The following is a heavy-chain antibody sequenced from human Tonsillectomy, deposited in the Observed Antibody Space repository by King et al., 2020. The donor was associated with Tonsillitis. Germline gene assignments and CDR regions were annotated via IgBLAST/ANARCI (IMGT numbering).Heavy chain of an antibody. CDR1: HGSFSGYY. V-gene: IGHV4-34*01. CDR3: ARPYHDYGDFPPVYYFDY. D-gene: IGHD4-17*01. Sequence: VQLQQWGAGLLKPSETLSLTCAVYHGSFSGYYWSGIRQPPGKGLEWIGEINHSGSTNYNPSLKSRVTISVDTSKNQFSLKLSSVTAADTAVYYCARPYHDYGDFPPVYYFDYWGQEPWSPSPQ. J-gene: IGHJ4*01. CDR2: INHSGST.